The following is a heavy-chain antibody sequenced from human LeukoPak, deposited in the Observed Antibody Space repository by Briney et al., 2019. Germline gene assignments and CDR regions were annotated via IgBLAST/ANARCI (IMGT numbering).Heavy chain of an antibody. J-gene: IGHJ1*01. CDR1: GFTFTNYI. Sequence: GASVKVSCKASGFTFTNYIMHWVRQAPGQRLEWMGWINAGNGNTKYSQKFQGRVTITRDTSASTAYMELSSLSSEDTAVYYCTRVGGSSSGWYHHWGQGTLATVSS. CDR2: INAGNGNT. CDR3: TRVGGSSSGWYHH. V-gene: IGHV1-3*01. D-gene: IGHD6-19*01.